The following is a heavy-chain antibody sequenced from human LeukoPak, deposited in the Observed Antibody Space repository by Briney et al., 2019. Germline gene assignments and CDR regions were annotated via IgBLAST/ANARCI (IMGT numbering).Heavy chain of an antibody. D-gene: IGHD2-15*01. CDR1: GGSISSYY. CDR2: IYYSGST. J-gene: IGHJ3*02. CDR3: AXHTXGVVVAAHAFDI. Sequence: SETLSLTCTVSGGSISSYYWTWIRQPPGKGLEWIGYIYYSGSTNYNPSLKSRVTISVHTSKNQFSLKLSSVTAADTAVYYCAXHTXGVVVAAHAFDIWGQGTMVTVSS. V-gene: IGHV4-59*08.